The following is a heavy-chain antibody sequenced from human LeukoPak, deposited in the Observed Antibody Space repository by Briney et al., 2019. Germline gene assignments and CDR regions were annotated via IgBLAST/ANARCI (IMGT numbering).Heavy chain of an antibody. CDR2: ISSSSSYI. J-gene: IGHJ4*02. CDR1: GFTFSSYS. Sequence: GWSLRLSCAASGFTFSSYSMNWVRQAPAKGLEWVSSISSSSSYIYYADSVKGRFSISRDNAKNSLYLQMNSLRAEDTAVYYCAREGYSYGQPVDYWRRGTVVTVSS. CDR3: AREGYSYGQPVDY. D-gene: IGHD5-18*01. V-gene: IGHV3-21*01.